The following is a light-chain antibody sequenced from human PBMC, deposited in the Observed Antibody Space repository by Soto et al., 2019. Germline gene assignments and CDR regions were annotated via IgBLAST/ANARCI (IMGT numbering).Light chain of an antibody. CDR2: EVN. J-gene: IGLJ1*01. CDR1: SSDVGTYTL. V-gene: IGLV2-23*02. Sequence: QSALTQPASVSGSPGQSITISCTGTSSDVGTYTLVSWYQQHPDKAPKLVIYEVNKRPAGVSKRFSGSKSGDTASLTISGLQAEDEADYYCSSYAGAITFYVFGTGTKLTVL. CDR3: SSYAGAITFYV.